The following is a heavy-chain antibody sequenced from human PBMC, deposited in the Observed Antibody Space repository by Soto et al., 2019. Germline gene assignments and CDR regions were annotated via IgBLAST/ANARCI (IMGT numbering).Heavy chain of an antibody. J-gene: IGHJ6*02. CDR2: VNNTGGT. D-gene: IGHD1-1*01. V-gene: IGHV4-59*02. CDR3: VSQGIGNPHGLVDV. Sequence: QVQLQQSGPGLVKPSKTLSLTSTVSSGPVWSHNWGWIRKPPGRGLDGIGYVNNTGGTSYNPSLRSRLTISADMSTNRISLTLTSGTAADTAVYYCVSQGIGNPHGLVDVWGQATTVSVPS. CDR1: SGPVWSHN.